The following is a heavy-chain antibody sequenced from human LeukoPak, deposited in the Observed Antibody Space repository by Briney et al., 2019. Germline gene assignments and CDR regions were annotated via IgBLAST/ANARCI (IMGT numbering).Heavy chain of an antibody. CDR3: AREIYGSGTYYYYNYGMDV. Sequence: SGTLSLTCTVSGGSIITNTWWAWVRQPPGKGLEWIAEIYHGGSTNYRPSLKSRVTISVDKSKNQVSLNLTSVTAADTAVYFCAREIYGSGTYYYYNYGMDVWGKGTTVTVSA. CDR1: GGSIITNTW. J-gene: IGHJ6*04. CDR2: IYHGGST. V-gene: IGHV4-4*02. D-gene: IGHD3-10*01.